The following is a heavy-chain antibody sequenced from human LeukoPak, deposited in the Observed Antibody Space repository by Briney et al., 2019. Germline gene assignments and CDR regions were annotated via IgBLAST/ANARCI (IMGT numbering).Heavy chain of an antibody. J-gene: IGHJ6*02. V-gene: IGHV3-74*01. Sequence: PGGSLRLSCAASGFTFDTYWMHWVRHAPGKGLVWVSRIHRDGNNINYADFVQGRFTVSRDNAKNTLYLQMHSPRVEDTAMYYCARGLRDRYGMDVWGQGTTVTVSS. CDR2: IHRDGNNI. CDR1: GFTFDTYW. CDR3: ARGLRDRYGMDV.